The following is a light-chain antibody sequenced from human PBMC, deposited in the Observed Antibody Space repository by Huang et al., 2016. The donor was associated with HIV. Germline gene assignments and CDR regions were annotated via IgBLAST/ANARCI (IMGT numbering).Light chain of an antibody. CDR2: GAS. CDR1: QSVNDNY. CDR3: QQYGSSPGT. V-gene: IGKV3-20*01. J-gene: IGKJ1*01. Sequence: ETVLTQSPGTLSLSPGERATISCRASQSVNDNYLAWYQQRPGQAPSVLIDGASRRATGIPDRFGGSGSGTEFTLTISRLEPEDSAVYYCQQYGSSPGTFGQGTKVEIK.